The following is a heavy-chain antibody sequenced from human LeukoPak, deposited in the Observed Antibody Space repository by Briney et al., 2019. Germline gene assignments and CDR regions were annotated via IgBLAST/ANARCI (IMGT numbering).Heavy chain of an antibody. D-gene: IGHD2-2*01. J-gene: IGHJ4*02. Sequence: GGSLRLSCAVSGFTFSSFAMSWVRQAPGEGLEWVSAISGSGGSTYYADSVKGRYTISRDNSKNTLYLQMNSLRAEDTAVYYCAKNDSYVVVPAAEDYWGQGTLVTVSS. CDR1: GFTFSSFA. V-gene: IGHV3-23*01. CDR2: ISGSGGST. CDR3: AKNDSYVVVPAAEDY.